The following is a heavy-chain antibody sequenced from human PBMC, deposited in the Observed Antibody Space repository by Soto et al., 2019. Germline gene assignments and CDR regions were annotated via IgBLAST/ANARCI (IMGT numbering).Heavy chain of an antibody. CDR2: TYYSGTT. CDR1: GGSIGRFY. Sequence: TSETLSLTCTVSGGSIGRFYWSWIRQPPGKGLEWIGYTYYSGTTNYNPSIRSRVTISVDTSKNQFSLKLSSVTAADTAVYYCARAVGYTFNYWWLDPWGQGTLVTVSS. CDR3: ARAVGYTFNYWWLDP. J-gene: IGHJ5*02. D-gene: IGHD2-8*02. V-gene: IGHV4-59*01.